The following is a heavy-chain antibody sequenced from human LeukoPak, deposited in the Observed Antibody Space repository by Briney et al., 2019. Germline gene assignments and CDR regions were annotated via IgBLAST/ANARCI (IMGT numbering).Heavy chain of an antibody. CDR1: GYTFTNFH. CDR3: ARDRGVPGPGNALDI. Sequence: GASVKVSCTASGYTFTNFHMHWVRQAPGQGLEWLGLVKPKSGDSDFVQTFRGRVTVTTNVSTTTIHMELSNLKSDDTAVYYCARDRGVPGPGNALDIWGQGTMVTVSS. V-gene: IGHV1-2*06. J-gene: IGHJ3*02. CDR2: VKPKSGDS. D-gene: IGHD2-8*01.